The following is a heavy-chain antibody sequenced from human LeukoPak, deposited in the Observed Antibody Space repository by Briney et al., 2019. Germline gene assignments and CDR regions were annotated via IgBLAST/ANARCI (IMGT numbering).Heavy chain of an antibody. CDR2: IYYSGST. D-gene: IGHD6-19*01. CDR3: ARQAEQWLAAFYFDS. CDR1: GGSISSYY. J-gene: IGHJ4*02. V-gene: IGHV4-59*08. Sequence: SETLSLTCTVSGGSISSYYWSWIRQPPGKGLEWIGYIYYSGSTNYNPSLKSRVTISVDTSKNQFSLKVSSVTAADTAVYYCARQAEQWLAAFYFDSWGQGTLVTVSS.